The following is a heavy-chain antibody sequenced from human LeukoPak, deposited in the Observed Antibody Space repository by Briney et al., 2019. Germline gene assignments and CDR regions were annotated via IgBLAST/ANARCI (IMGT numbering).Heavy chain of an antibody. D-gene: IGHD6-19*01. CDR2: ISGSGGST. V-gene: IGHV3-23*01. CDR1: GFTFSSYA. J-gene: IGHJ6*02. CDR3: AKTSDRQRLVRFRSSSDYYYGMDV. Sequence: AGGSLRLSCAASGFTFSSYAMSWVRQAPGKGLEWVSAISGSGGSTYYADSVKGRFTISRDNSKNTLYLQMNSLRAEDTAVYYCAKTSDRQRLVRFRSSSDYYYGMDVWGQGTTVTVSS.